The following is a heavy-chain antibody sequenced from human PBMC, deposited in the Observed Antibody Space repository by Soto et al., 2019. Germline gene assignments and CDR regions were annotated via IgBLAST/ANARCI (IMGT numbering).Heavy chain of an antibody. Sequence: PGGSLRLSCAASGFTFSTYAMTWVRQAPGKGLEWVSGISAGGSRTYHADSVKGRFTISRDNSKNTLYLQMNSLRAEDTAVYYCAKDAFGVTPDAFDIWGQGTMVTVSS. CDR2: ISAGGSRT. D-gene: IGHD3-10*01. CDR1: GFTFSTYA. CDR3: AKDAFGVTPDAFDI. J-gene: IGHJ3*02. V-gene: IGHV3-23*01.